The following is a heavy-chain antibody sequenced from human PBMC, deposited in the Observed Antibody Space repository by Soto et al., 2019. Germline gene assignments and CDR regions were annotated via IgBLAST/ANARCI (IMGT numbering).Heavy chain of an antibody. CDR3: ARSTTYYYDSSGYYSLGYFDY. J-gene: IGHJ4*02. CDR2: IYHSGST. CDR1: GYSISSGYY. D-gene: IGHD3-22*01. Sequence: SETLSLTCAVSGYSISSGYYWGWIRQPPGKGLEWIGSIYHSGSTYYNPSLKSRVTISVDTSKNQFSLKLSSVTAADTAVYYCARSTTYYYDSSGYYSLGYFDYWGQGTLVTVS. V-gene: IGHV4-38-2*01.